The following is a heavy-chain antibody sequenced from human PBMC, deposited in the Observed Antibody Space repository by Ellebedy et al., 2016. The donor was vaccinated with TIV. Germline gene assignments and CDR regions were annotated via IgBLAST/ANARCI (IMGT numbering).Heavy chain of an antibody. CDR3: ARGRYCSGGSCPYYFDY. Sequence: ASVKVSXXASGYTFTGYYMHWVRQAPGQGLEWMGIINPSGGSTSYAQKFQGRVTMTRDTSTSTVYMELSSLRSEDTAVYYCARGRYCSGGSCPYYFDYWGQGTLVTVSS. J-gene: IGHJ4*02. V-gene: IGHV1-46*01. CDR1: GYTFTGYY. D-gene: IGHD2-15*01. CDR2: INPSGGST.